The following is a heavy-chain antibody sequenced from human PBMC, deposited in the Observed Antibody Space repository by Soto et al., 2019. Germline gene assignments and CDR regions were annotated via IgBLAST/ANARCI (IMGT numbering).Heavy chain of an antibody. D-gene: IGHD5-12*01. Sequence: QLQLQESGSGLVKTSETLSLTCTVSGASISYGGFSWSWIRQSPGKGLEWIGCISHLGSTYFHPSFKSRLTMSIDRTRNQFSLKLSSVTAADMAVYYCARGGGYDSFDYWGQGVLVTVSS. CDR1: GASISYGGFS. CDR2: ISHLGST. J-gene: IGHJ4*02. CDR3: ARGGGYDSFDY. V-gene: IGHV4-30-2*06.